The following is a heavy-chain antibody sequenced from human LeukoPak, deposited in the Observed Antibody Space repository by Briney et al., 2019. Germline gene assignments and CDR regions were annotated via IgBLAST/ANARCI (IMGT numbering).Heavy chain of an antibody. CDR1: GFTFSNAW. V-gene: IGHV3-15*04. Sequence: GGSLRLSCAASGFTFSNAWMSWVRQAPGKGLEWVARIVVGGTTDYAAPVKGRFTISRDDSMNMLYLQMDSLKTGDTAMYYCATDVPSPLAQIDYWGQGTPVTASS. J-gene: IGHJ4*02. CDR2: IVVGGTT. D-gene: IGHD1-14*01. CDR3: ATDVPSPLAQIDY.